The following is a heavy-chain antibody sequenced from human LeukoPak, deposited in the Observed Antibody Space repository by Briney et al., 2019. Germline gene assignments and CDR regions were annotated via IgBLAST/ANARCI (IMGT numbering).Heavy chain of an antibody. D-gene: IGHD5-18*01. CDR3: ARDRGYSYGYSPNFDY. J-gene: IGHJ4*02. V-gene: IGHV3-21*01. Sequence: PGGSLRLSCAASGFTFSSYSMNWVRQAPGKGLEWVSSISSSSSYIYYADSVKGRFTISRDNAKNSLYLQMNSLRAEDTAVYYCARDRGYSYGYSPNFDYWGQGTLVTVSS. CDR2: ISSSSSYI. CDR1: GFTFSSYS.